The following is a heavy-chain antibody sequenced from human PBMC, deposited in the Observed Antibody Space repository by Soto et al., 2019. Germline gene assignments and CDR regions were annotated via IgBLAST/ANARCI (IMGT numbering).Heavy chain of an antibody. CDR1: GGSLSSYP. J-gene: IGHJ6*03. V-gene: IGHV1-69*02. CDR2: IIPIVGLT. D-gene: IGHD2-8*02. CDR3: EIPTGGHDAGGNYMEV. Sequence: QVQLLQSGSEVKKPGSSVKVSCRASGGSLSSYPVTWVRQAPGQGLEWMGRIIPIVGLTNYAQKFQGRVASTADKSTSTAYMELSSLRSDDTAVYYCEIPTGGHDAGGNYMEVWGKGTTVIVSS.